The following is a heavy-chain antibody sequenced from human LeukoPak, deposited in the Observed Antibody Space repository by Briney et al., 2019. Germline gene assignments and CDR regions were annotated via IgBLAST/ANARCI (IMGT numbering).Heavy chain of an antibody. J-gene: IGHJ4*02. D-gene: IGHD3-10*01. CDR3: ARWYYYGSGSPRGYFDY. V-gene: IGHV3-33*01. CDR1: GFTFSSYG. Sequence: GGSLRLSCAASGFTFSSYGMHWVRQAPGKGLEWVAVIWYDGSNKYYADSVKGRFTISRDNSKNTLYLQMNSLRAEDTAVYYCARWYYYGSGSPRGYFDYWDQGTLVTVSS. CDR2: IWYDGSNK.